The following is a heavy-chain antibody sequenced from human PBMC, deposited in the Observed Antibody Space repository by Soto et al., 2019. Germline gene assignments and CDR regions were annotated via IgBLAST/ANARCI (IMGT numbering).Heavy chain of an antibody. D-gene: IGHD6-13*01. J-gene: IGHJ4*02. CDR3: ARHRIPGSWSAFYY. Sequence: PSETLSLTCTVSGDSMSSYYWSWFRQPPGKGLEWIGYIYYSGSTNYNPSLKSRVTISVDTSKNQFSLKLTSVTAADTAVYYCARHRIPGSWSAFYYWGQGTLVTVSS. CDR2: IYYSGST. V-gene: IGHV4-59*08. CDR1: GDSMSSYY.